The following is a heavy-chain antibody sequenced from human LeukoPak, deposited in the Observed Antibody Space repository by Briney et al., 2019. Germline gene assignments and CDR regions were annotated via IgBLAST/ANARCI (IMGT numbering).Heavy chain of an antibody. CDR1: GYSISSGFY. J-gene: IGHJ4*02. D-gene: IGHD3-22*01. CDR3: VRIVVVYYFDY. CDR2: IYHSGST. Sequence: SETLSLTCTVSGYSISSGFYWGWIRQPPGKGLECIGSIYHSGSTYYNPSLKSRVTISVDTSKNQFSLNLSSVTAADTAMYYCVRIVVVYYFDYWGQGTLVTVSS. V-gene: IGHV4-38-2*02.